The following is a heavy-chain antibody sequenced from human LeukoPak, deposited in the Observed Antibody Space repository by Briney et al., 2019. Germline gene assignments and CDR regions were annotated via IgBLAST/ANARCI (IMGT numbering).Heavy chain of an antibody. CDR3: ARDWAYGDPPQNYYYYGMDV. CDR1: GFTVSSHY. CDR2: MYSGGST. Sequence: TGGSLTLSCAASGFTVSSHYMSWVRQAPGGGLEWVSVMYSGGSTYYAGSVKGRFTISRDNFKNTLYLQMNSLRADLTAVYYCARDWAYGDPPQNYYYYGMDVWGQGTTVTVSS. V-gene: IGHV3-53*01. D-gene: IGHD4-17*01. J-gene: IGHJ6*02.